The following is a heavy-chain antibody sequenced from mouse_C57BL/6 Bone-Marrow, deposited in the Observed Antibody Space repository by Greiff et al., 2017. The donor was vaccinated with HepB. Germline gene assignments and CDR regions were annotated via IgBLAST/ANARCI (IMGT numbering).Heavy chain of an antibody. CDR3: ARQDYDYEDYYAMDY. J-gene: IGHJ4*01. Sequence: EVKVVESGGGLVQPGGSLKLSCAASGFTFSDYGMAWVRQAPRKGPEWVAFISNLAYSIYYADTVTGRFTISRENAKNTLYLEMSSLRSEDTAMYYCARQDYDYEDYYAMDYWGQGTSVTVSS. CDR2: ISNLAYSI. D-gene: IGHD2-4*01. CDR1: GFTFSDYG. V-gene: IGHV5-15*01.